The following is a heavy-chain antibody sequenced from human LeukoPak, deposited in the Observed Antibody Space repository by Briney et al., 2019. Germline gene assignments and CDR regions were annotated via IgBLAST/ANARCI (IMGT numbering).Heavy chain of an antibody. D-gene: IGHD3-22*01. V-gene: IGHV4-4*02. J-gene: IGHJ4*02. CDR1: GVSISSSNW. Sequence: SGTLSLTCAVSGVSISSSNWWSWVRQPPGKGLEWIGEIYHSGSTYYNPSLKSRVTISVDTSKNQFSLKLSSVTAADTAVYYCASSHYDSSGYYYSWNPFDYWGQGTLVTVSS. CDR3: ASSHYDSSGYYYSWNPFDY. CDR2: IYHSGST.